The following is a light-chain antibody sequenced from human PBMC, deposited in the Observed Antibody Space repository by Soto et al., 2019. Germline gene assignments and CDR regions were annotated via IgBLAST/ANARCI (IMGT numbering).Light chain of an antibody. CDR2: NDN. J-gene: IGLJ3*02. CDR1: KSNIGTNA. V-gene: IGLV1-44*01. CDR3: AAWDDSLNGRL. Sequence: QPVVTQPPSASGTPGQTVTISCSGTKSNIGTNAVTWYQHLPGTAPKLLIYNDNVRPSGVPDRISGSKSGASASLAISGLQSEDEADYYCAAWDDSLNGRLFGGGTKLTVL.